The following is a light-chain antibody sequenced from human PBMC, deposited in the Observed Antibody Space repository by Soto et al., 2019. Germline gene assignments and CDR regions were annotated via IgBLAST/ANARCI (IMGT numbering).Light chain of an antibody. V-gene: IGKV3-11*01. CDR2: DAS. CDR3: QQYYTWPVT. Sequence: EIVLTQSPATLSLSPGERATLSCRASQSVRRYLAWYQQKPGQAPRLLIYDASTRATGIPARFSGSGSETDFTLTITSLEPEDFAVYYCQQYYTWPVTFGGGTKVDIK. CDR1: QSVRRY. J-gene: IGKJ4*01.